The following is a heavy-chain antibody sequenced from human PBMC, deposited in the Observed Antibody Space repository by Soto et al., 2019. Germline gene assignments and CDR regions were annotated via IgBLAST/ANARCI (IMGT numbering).Heavy chain of an antibody. Sequence: PGGSLRLSCAASGFTFSSYAMSWVRQAPGKGLEWVSAISGSGGSTYYADSVKGRFTISRDNSKNTLYLQMNSLRAEDTAVYYCAKTSFLAVAGPPSYRGRDVWGQGTTVNVS. D-gene: IGHD6-19*01. CDR3: AKTSFLAVAGPPSYRGRDV. J-gene: IGHJ6*02. CDR1: GFTFSSYA. V-gene: IGHV3-23*01. CDR2: ISGSGGST.